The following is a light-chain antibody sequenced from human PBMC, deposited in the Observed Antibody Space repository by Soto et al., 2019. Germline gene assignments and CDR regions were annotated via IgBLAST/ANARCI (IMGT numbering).Light chain of an antibody. V-gene: IGLV2-14*01. CDR1: SSDVAAYNV. J-gene: IGLJ1*01. CDR3: SSYSSGGNYV. CDR2: DVS. Sequence: QSALTQPASVSGSPGQSVAISCTGTSSDVAAYNVVSWYQQHPGKAPKLMVFDVSNRPSGVSDRFSGSKSGNTASLTISGLQAEDEADYYCSSYSSGGNYVFGTGTKLTVL.